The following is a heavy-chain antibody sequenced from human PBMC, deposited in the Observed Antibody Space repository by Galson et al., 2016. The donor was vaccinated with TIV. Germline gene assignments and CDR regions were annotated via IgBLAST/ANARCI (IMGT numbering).Heavy chain of an antibody. V-gene: IGHV6-1*01. D-gene: IGHD3-3*01. Sequence: CAISGDSVSSTSAAWNWIRQSPSRGLEWLGRTYYRSTWYSDYAASLKRRITINPDTAKNQFSLQLTSVTPEDAAVYYCARGAPSGFGVIMTLDYWGQGTLVTVSS. J-gene: IGHJ4*02. CDR1: GDSVSSTSAA. CDR3: ARGAPSGFGVIMTLDY. CDR2: TYYRSTWYS.